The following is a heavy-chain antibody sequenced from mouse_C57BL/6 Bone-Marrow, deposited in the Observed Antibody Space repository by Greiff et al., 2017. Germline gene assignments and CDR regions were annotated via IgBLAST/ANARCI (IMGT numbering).Heavy chain of an antibody. J-gene: IGHJ3*01. V-gene: IGHV8-8*01. Sequence: QVTLKVSGPGILQPSQTLSLTCSFSGFSLSTFGMGVGWIRQPSGMGLEWLAHTWWVDDKYYNPAQKSRLTISKDTSKNPVCLKIANVDTADTATYYCARKGYSVAYWGQGTLVTVSA. CDR1: GFSLSTFGMG. D-gene: IGHD2-14*01. CDR2: TWWVDDK. CDR3: ARKGYSVAY.